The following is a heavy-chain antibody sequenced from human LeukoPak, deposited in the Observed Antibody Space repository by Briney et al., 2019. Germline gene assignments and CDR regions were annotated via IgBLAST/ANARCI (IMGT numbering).Heavy chain of an antibody. CDR3: ARTKGGSGSYDDY. Sequence: GGSLRLSCAASGFTFSSYAMTWVRQAAGKGLEWVSAISGNGGGTYYADSVEGRFTISRDNSKNTLSLQMSSLRAEDTAVYYCARTKGGSGSYDDYWGQGTLVTVPS. D-gene: IGHD3-10*01. V-gene: IGHV3-23*01. J-gene: IGHJ4*02. CDR1: GFTFSSYA. CDR2: ISGNGGGT.